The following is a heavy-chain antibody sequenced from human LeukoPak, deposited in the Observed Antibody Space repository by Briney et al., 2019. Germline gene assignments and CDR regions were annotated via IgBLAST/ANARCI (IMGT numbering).Heavy chain of an antibody. CDR2: IYYSGST. CDR1: GGSISSSSYY. J-gene: IGHJ5*02. D-gene: IGHD5-18*01. Sequence: KPSETLSLTCTVSGGSISSSSYYWGWIRQPPGKGLEWIGSIYYSGSTYYNPSLKSRVTISVDTSKNQFSLKLSSVTAADTAVYYCASSPAGGYNYGDNWFDPWGQGTLVTVSS. CDR3: ASSPAGGYNYGDNWFDP. V-gene: IGHV4-39*01.